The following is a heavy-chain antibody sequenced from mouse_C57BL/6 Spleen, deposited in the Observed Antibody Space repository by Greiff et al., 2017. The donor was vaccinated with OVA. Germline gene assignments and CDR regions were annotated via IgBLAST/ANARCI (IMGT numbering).Heavy chain of an antibody. J-gene: IGHJ3*01. CDR3: AREGGGNYGFFAY. V-gene: IGHV1-55*01. CDR2: IYPGSGST. D-gene: IGHD2-1*01. CDR1: GYTFTSYW. Sequence: QVQLQQPGAELVKPGASVKMSCKASGYTFTSYWITWVKQRPGQGLEWIGDIYPGSGSTNYNEKFKSKATLTVDTSSSTAYMQLSSLTSEDSAVYYCAREGGGNYGFFAYWGQGTLVTVSA.